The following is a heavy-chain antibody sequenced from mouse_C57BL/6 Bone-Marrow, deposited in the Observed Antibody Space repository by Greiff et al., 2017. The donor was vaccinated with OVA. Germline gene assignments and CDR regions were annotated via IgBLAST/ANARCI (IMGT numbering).Heavy chain of an antibody. V-gene: IGHV5-9*01. Sequence: EVKLQESGGGLVKPGGSLKLSCAASGFTFSSYTMSWVRQTPEKRLEWVATISGGGGNTYYPDSVKGRFTISRDNAKNTLDLQMSSLRSEDTALYNCARHGDQSATGVAYWGQGTMVTVSA. J-gene: IGHJ3*01. CDR3: ARHGDQSATGVAY. D-gene: IGHD1-1*01. CDR2: ISGGGGNT. CDR1: GFTFSSYT.